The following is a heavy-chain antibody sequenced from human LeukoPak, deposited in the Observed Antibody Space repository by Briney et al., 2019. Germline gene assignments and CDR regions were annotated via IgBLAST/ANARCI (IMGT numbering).Heavy chain of an antibody. J-gene: IGHJ4*02. V-gene: IGHV3-7*01. CDR2: IKQDESEE. D-gene: IGHD3-10*01. CDR3: ARRIVTYYYGSGLDY. CDR1: GFTFSSYW. Sequence: AGGSLRLSCAASGFTFSSYWMSWVRQAPGKGLEWVANIKQDESEEYYVDSVKGRFTISRDNAKNSLYLQMNSLRAEDTAVYFCARRIVTYYYGSGLDYWGQGTLVTVSS.